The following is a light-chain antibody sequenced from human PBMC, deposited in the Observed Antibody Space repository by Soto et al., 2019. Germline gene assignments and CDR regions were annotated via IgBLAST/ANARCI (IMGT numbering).Light chain of an antibody. CDR2: AAS. CDR3: QQYNKWPLFT. V-gene: IGKV3-15*01. Sequence: EILMKQSPATLSVSPGERATLSCRASQSVGNNLAWYQQRPAQAPRLLIYAASTRATGIPARFSGSGSGTEFTLTISSLQSEDFAVYYCQQYNKWPLFTFGPGTRVDI. J-gene: IGKJ3*01. CDR1: QSVGNN.